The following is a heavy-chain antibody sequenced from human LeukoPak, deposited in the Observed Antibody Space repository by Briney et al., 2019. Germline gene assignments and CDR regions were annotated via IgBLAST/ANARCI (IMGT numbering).Heavy chain of an antibody. D-gene: IGHD5-18*01. V-gene: IGHV1-69*04. Sequence: ASVKVSCKASGGTFSSYAISWVQQAPGQGLEWMGRIIPILGIANYAQKFQGRVTITADKSTSTAYMELSSLRSEDTAVYYCASNTAMVQYYFDYWGQGTLVTVSS. CDR1: GGTFSSYA. CDR3: ASNTAMVQYYFDY. CDR2: IIPILGIA. J-gene: IGHJ4*02.